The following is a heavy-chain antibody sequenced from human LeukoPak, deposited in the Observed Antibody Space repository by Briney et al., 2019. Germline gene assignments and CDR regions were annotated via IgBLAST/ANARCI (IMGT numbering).Heavy chain of an antibody. D-gene: IGHD4-17*01. V-gene: IGHV4-39*07. CDR1: GGSLRSASFY. CDR2: IHNSGQT. CDR3: ARGYGDFRVEGRYFHS. J-gene: IGHJ4*02. Sequence: PSETLSLTCAVSGGSLRSASFYWAWIRQPPGKGLEWIGSIHNSGQTYHNPSLKSRITISVDTSKNQFSLKLGSVTAADTAVYYCARGYGDFRVEGRYFHSWGQGTLVTVSS.